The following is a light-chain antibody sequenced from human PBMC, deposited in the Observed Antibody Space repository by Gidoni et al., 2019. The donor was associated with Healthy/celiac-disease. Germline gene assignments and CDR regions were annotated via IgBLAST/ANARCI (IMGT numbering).Light chain of an antibody. CDR1: QDISNY. CDR2: DAS. V-gene: IGKV1-33*01. J-gene: IGKJ3*01. Sequence: DIHMTQSPSSLSASVGDRVTITCQASQDISNYLNWYQQKPGKAPKLLIYDASNLETGVPARFSGSGSGTDFTFTISSLQPEDIATYYCQQYDNRPAFTFGPGTKVDIK. CDR3: QQYDNRPAFT.